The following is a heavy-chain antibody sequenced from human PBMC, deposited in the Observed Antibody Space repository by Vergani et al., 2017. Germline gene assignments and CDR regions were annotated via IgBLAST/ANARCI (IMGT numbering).Heavy chain of an antibody. CDR3: AKDRQASGSYYDY. CDR1: GFTVSSNY. D-gene: IGHD1-26*01. J-gene: IGHJ4*02. CDR2: IYSCGST. Sequence: EVQLVESGGGLIQPGGSLRLSCAASGFTVSSNYMSWVRQAPGKGLEWVSVIYSCGSTYYADSVKGRFTISRDNSKNTLYLQMNSLRAEDTAVYYCAKDRQASGSYYDYWGQGTLVTVSS. V-gene: IGHV3-66*03.